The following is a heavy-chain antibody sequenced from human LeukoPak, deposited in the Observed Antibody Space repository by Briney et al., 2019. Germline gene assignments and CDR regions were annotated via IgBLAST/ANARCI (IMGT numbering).Heavy chain of an antibody. J-gene: IGHJ6*03. CDR2: IYYSGST. Sequence: SETLSLTCTVSGGSISSYYWSWIRQPPGKGLEWIGYIYYSGSTNYNPSLRSRVTISVDTSKNQFSLKLSSVTAADTAVYYCARAPYYYYMDVWGKGTTVTVSS. CDR1: GGSISSYY. CDR3: ARAPYYYYMDV. V-gene: IGHV4-59*01.